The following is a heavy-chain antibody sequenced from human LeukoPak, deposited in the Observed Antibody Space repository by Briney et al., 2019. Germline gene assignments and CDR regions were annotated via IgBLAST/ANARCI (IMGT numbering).Heavy chain of an antibody. D-gene: IGHD4-17*01. CDR2: ISGSSSTI. CDR1: GFAFSSYS. CDR3: ARQRAGFTVTTSDY. Sequence: PGGCLRLACAASGFAFSSYSIDWVRQAPGKGLEWGSYISGSSSTIYYADSVKGRFTISRDNAKNSLYLQMNSLRAEDTAVYYCARQRAGFTVTTSDYWGQGTLVTVSS. V-gene: IGHV3-48*01. J-gene: IGHJ4*02.